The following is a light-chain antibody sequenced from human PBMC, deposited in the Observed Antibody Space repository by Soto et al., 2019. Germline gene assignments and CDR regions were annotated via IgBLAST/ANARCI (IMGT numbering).Light chain of an antibody. CDR3: QQYSSYSRT. CDR1: QGISTW. V-gene: IGKV1-5*01. CDR2: DAS. Sequence: DIQMTQSPYTLSASVGDRVTITCRASQGISTWLAWYQQKPGTAPKLLIYDASSLESGVPSRFSGSGSGTEFTLTISSLQPDDYATYYCQQYSSYSRTFGQGTKVEIQ. J-gene: IGKJ1*01.